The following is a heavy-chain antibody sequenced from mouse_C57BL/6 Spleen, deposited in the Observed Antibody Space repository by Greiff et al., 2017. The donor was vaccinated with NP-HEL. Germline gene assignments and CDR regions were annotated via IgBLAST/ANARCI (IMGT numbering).Heavy chain of an antibody. Sequence: VQLQQPGAELVKPGASVKMSCKASGYTFTSYWITWVKQRPGQGLEWIGDIYPGSGSTNYNEKFKSKATLTVDTSSSTAYMQLSSLTSEDSAVYYGARSGYSNYSSWFAYWGQGTLVTVSA. CDR1: GYTFTSYW. D-gene: IGHD2-5*01. CDR3: ARSGYSNYSSWFAY. V-gene: IGHV1-55*01. CDR2: IYPGSGST. J-gene: IGHJ3*01.